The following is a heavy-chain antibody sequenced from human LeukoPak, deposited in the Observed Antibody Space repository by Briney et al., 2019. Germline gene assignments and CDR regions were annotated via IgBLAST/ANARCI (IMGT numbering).Heavy chain of an antibody. J-gene: IGHJ3*02. CDR3: ATRASGAASAFDI. D-gene: IGHD4/OR15-4a*01. Sequence: ASVKVSCKASGYTFTSYGISWVRQAPGQGLEWMGWISAYNGNTNYAQKLQGRVTMTEDTSTDTAYMELSSLRSEDTAVYYCATRASGAASAFDIWGQGTMVTVSS. V-gene: IGHV1-18*01. CDR2: ISAYNGNT. CDR1: GYTFTSYG.